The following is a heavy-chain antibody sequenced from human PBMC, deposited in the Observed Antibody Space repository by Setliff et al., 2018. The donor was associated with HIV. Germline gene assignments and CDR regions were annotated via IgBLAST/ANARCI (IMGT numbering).Heavy chain of an antibody. D-gene: IGHD6-13*01. V-gene: IGHV4-39*07. J-gene: IGHJ2*01. Sequence: KASETLSLTCTVSGGSISSSSYYWGWIRQPPGKGLEWIGSIYYSGSTYYNPSLKSRVTISVDTSKNQFSLKLSSVTAADTAVYYCARDTRAAAGRGWYFDLWGRGTLVTVSS. CDR1: GGSISSSSYY. CDR3: ARDTRAAAGRGWYFDL. CDR2: IYYSGST.